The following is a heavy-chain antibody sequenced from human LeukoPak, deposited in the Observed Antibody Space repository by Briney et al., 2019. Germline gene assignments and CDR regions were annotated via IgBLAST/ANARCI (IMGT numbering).Heavy chain of an antibody. CDR3: ARRQWLANYRNWYFDL. J-gene: IGHJ2*01. Sequence: GESLQISCKGSGYSFTSYWISWVRQMPGKGLEWMGRIDPSDSYTNYSPSFQGHVTISADKSISTAYLQWSSLKASDTAMYYCARRQWLANYRNWYFDLWGRGTLVTVSS. D-gene: IGHD6-19*01. CDR1: GYSFTSYW. CDR2: IDPSDSYT. V-gene: IGHV5-10-1*01.